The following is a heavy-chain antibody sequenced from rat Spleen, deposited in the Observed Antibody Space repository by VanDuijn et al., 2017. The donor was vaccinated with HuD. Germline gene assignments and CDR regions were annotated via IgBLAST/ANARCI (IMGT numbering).Heavy chain of an antibody. J-gene: IGHJ3*01. D-gene: IGHD1-6*01. CDR1: GYSITSGY. V-gene: IGHV3-1*01. Sequence: EVQLQESGPGLVKPSQSLSLTCSVTGYSITSGYGWNWVRKFPGNKMEWMGYIDYSGRTSYNPSLKSRNSITRDTSKNQFFLQLNSVTTEDTATYYCTRGLSMASTNYYYALFAYWGQGTLVTVSS. CDR3: TRGLSMASTNYYYALFAY. CDR2: IDYSGRT.